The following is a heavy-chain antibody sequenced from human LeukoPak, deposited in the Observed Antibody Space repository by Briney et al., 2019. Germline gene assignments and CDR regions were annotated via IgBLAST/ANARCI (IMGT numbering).Heavy chain of an antibody. CDR1: GGSLSGYY. V-gene: IGHV4-34*01. Sequence: SETLSLTCAVYGGSLSGYYWSWIRQPPGKGLEWIGEINHSGSTNYNPSLKSRVTISVDTSNTQFSLKLSSGTAADTAVYYCARAQYSRSSGIDYWGQGTLVTVSS. CDR3: ARAQYSRSSGIDY. CDR2: INHSGST. J-gene: IGHJ4*02. D-gene: IGHD6-6*01.